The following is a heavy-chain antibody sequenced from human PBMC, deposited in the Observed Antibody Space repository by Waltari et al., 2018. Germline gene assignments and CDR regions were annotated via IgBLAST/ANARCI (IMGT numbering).Heavy chain of an antibody. CDR2: INPNSGGT. D-gene: IGHD5-18*01. Sequence: QAQLVQSVAEVKKPGASLKVSCNSSGYTFTGYSMHWLRLAPGQGLEWMGWINPNSGGTNYEQKFQGRVTMTRDTSISTAYMELSRLRSDDTAVYYCARDRARYTAMVDYWGQGTLVTVSS. V-gene: IGHV1-2*02. CDR3: ARDRARYTAMVDY. CDR1: GYTFTGYS. J-gene: IGHJ4*02.